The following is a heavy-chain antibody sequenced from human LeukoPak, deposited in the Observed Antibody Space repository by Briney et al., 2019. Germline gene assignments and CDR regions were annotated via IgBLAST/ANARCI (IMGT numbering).Heavy chain of an antibody. J-gene: IGHJ3*02. CDR2: IYHSGST. Sequence: SETLSLTCTVSGYSITSGYYWGWIRQPPGKGLEWIGTIYHSGSTYYNPSLKSRVTISVDTSKNQFSLKLSSVTAADTAIYYCARDRGGLDAFDIWGQGTMVTVSS. V-gene: IGHV4-38-2*02. CDR3: ARDRGGLDAFDI. CDR1: GYSITSGYY. D-gene: IGHD3-10*01.